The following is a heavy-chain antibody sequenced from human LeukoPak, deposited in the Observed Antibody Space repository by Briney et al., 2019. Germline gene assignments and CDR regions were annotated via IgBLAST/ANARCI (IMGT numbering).Heavy chain of an antibody. V-gene: IGHV1-18*01. CDR3: ARGHCSSTSCYSTGYYYYYMDV. J-gene: IGHJ6*03. Sequence: ASVKVSCKASGYTFTSYGISWVRQAPGQGLEWMGWISAYNGNTNYAQKLQGRVTMTTDTSTSTAYMELRSLRSEDTAVYYCARGHCSSTSCYSTGYYYYYMDVWGKGTTVTVSS. CDR2: ISAYNGNT. D-gene: IGHD2-2*01. CDR1: GYTFTSYG.